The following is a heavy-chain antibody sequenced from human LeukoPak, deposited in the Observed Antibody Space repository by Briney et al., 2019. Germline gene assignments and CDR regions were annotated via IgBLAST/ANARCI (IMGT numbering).Heavy chain of an antibody. CDR3: ARDSSGLNY. CDR1: GGSISSSSYY. Sequence: SETLSLTSSVPGGSISSSSYYWGWIRQPPGKGLEWIGSIYYGGSTYYNPSLKSRVTISVDTSKNQFSLKLSSVTAADTAVYYCARDSSGLNYWGQGTLVTVSS. J-gene: IGHJ4*02. D-gene: IGHD6-19*01. CDR2: IYYGGST. V-gene: IGHV4-39*02.